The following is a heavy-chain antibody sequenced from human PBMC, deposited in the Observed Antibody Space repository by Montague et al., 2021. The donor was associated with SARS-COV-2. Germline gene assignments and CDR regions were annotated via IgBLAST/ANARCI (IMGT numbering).Heavy chain of an antibody. Sequence: SETLSLTCAVSGDSISGYYWTWIRQAPEKGLEWIGYINHTGSTNYNPSFKSRVIISVDTSTNQLSLRLTSVSAADSAKYFCAGHRRFGVLVAGGDYFDHWGKGTQVTVSS. CDR1: GDSISGYY. V-gene: IGHV4-59*08. D-gene: IGHD6-19*01. J-gene: IGHJ4*02. CDR3: AGHRRFGVLVAGGDYFDH. CDR2: INHTGST.